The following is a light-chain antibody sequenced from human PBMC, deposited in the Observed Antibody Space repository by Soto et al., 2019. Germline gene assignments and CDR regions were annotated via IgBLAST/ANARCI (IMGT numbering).Light chain of an antibody. Sequence: DIQMTQSPSSLSASVGDRVTLTCRASQVIANNLGWNQQKPGKAPKRLIFTASVLEGGVPSRFSGSGSATEFTLTISSLQPEDFATYYCLQYHSYPFTFGQGTKVDI. CDR1: QVIANN. CDR2: TAS. J-gene: IGKJ2*01. CDR3: LQYHSYPFT. V-gene: IGKV1-17*01.